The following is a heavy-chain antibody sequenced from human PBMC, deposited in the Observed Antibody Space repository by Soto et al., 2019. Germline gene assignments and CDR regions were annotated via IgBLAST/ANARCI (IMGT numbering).Heavy chain of an antibody. J-gene: IGHJ5*02. CDR1: GGSISSGGYY. CDR2: IYYSGST. Sequence: SETLSLTCTVSGGSISSGGYYWSWIRQHPGKGLEWIGYIYYSGSTYYNPSLKSRVTISVDTSKNQFSLKLSSVTAADTAVYYCARVFSESISFFDPWGQGTLVT. D-gene: IGHD2-21*01. V-gene: IGHV4-31*03. CDR3: ARVFSESISFFDP.